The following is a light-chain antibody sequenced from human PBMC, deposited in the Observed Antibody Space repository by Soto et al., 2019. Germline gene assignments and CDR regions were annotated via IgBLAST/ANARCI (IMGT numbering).Light chain of an antibody. Sequence: DIQMTQSPSTLSASEGDRVTITCRASQSISSWLAWYQQKPGKAPKLLIYDASSLESGVPSRFSGSGSGTEFTLTISSLQPDDFATYYCQQYNSYSSTFGQGTKVDI. V-gene: IGKV1-5*01. CDR2: DAS. CDR3: QQYNSYSST. CDR1: QSISSW. J-gene: IGKJ1*01.